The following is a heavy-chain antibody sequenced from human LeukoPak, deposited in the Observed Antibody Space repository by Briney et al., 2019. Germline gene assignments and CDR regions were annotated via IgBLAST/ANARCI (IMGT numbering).Heavy chain of an antibody. J-gene: IGHJ6*03. CDR2: INPNSGGT. CDR3: ARDGLYDLTVVQGVITDYYYYYMDV. V-gene: IGHV1-2*02. CDR1: GYTFTGYY. D-gene: IGHD3-10*01. Sequence: GASVKVSCKASGYTFTGYYMHWVRQAPGQGLEWMGWINPNSGGTNYAQKFQGRVTMTRDTPISTAYMELSRLRFDDTAVYYCARDGLYDLTVVQGVITDYYYYYMDVWSKGTTVTVSS.